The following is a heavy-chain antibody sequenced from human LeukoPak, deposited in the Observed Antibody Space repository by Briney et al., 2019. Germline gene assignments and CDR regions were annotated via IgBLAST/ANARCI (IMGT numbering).Heavy chain of an antibody. CDR3: ARAFGDYSTSGIYYNIFDL. CDR2: IIPIFGTA. D-gene: IGHD3-10*01. Sequence: SVKVSCKASGGTFSNYAISWVRQAPGQGLEWMGGIIPIFGTANYAQKFRGRVTITADKSTRTAYMELSSLRSEDTAVYYCARAFGDYSTSGIYYNIFDLWGQGTLVAVSS. CDR1: GGTFSNYA. J-gene: IGHJ4*02. V-gene: IGHV1-69*06.